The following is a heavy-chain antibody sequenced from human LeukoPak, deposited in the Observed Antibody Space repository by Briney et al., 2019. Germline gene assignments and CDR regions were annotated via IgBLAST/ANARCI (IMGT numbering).Heavy chain of an antibody. Sequence: GGSLRLSCAASGFTFSSYEMNWVRQAPGKGLEWVSYISSTGSTIYYADSVKGRFTISRDNAKNSLYLQMNSLRAEDTAVYYCARDRGSGWFNGFDIWGQGTMVTVSS. CDR3: ARDRGSGWFNGFDI. J-gene: IGHJ3*02. D-gene: IGHD6-19*01. CDR2: ISSTGSTI. CDR1: GFTFSSYE. V-gene: IGHV3-48*03.